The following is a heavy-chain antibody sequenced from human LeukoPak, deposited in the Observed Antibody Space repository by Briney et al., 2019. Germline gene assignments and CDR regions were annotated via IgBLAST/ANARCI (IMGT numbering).Heavy chain of an antibody. D-gene: IGHD3-10*01. V-gene: IGHV1-2*02. Sequence: GASVKVSCKASGYTFTGYFMHWVRQAPGQGHEWMGWINPNSGGTNYAQTSQGRVTTTRDTSISTAYMELRRLRSDGTGVYYCARDPTSWFGESKTWFDPWGER. CDR2: INPNSGGT. CDR3: ARDPTSWFGESKTWFDP. J-gene: IGHJ5*02. CDR1: GYTFTGYF.